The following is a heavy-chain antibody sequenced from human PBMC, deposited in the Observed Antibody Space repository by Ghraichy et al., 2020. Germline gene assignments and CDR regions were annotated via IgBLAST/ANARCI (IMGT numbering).Heavy chain of an antibody. D-gene: IGHD6-19*01. CDR1: GFTFSTYW. CDR3: ARDHAVLATNWFDA. V-gene: IGHV3-74*01. Sequence: GGVLRLTCAASGFTFSTYWMHWVRQAPGKGLVWVSRINSDGSSTTYADSVKGRFTISRDNAKNTLYLQMNSLRADDTAVYYCARDHAVLATNWFDAWGQGTLVTVSS. J-gene: IGHJ5*02. CDR2: INSDGSST.